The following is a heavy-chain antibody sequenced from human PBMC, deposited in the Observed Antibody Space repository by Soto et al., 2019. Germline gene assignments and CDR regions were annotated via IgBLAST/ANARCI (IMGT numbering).Heavy chain of an antibody. D-gene: IGHD5-12*01. Sequence: SETLSLTCTVSGGSISSSRYYWGWIRQPPGKGLEWIGSIYYSGSTYYNPSLKSRVTISVDTSKNQFSLKLSSVTAADTAVYYCARLELATILGPFDYWGQGTLVTISS. J-gene: IGHJ4*02. CDR1: GGSISSSRYY. CDR3: ARLELATILGPFDY. V-gene: IGHV4-39*01. CDR2: IYYSGST.